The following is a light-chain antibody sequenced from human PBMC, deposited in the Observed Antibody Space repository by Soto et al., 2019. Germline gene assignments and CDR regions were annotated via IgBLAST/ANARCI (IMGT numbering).Light chain of an antibody. Sequence: DIQMTQSPSSVSASGLDRVTITCRSGRGINSWLAWYQQKQGRAPKLLIYAASILQSGVPSRFSGSGSGTDFTLAITSLQPEDFATYYCHQLNSFPITFGQGTRLEIK. J-gene: IGKJ5*01. CDR1: RGINSW. CDR3: HQLNSFPIT. CDR2: AAS. V-gene: IGKV1D-12*01.